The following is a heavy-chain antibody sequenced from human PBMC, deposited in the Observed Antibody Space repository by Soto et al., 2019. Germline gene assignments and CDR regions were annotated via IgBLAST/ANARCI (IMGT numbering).Heavy chain of an antibody. J-gene: IGHJ4*02. CDR1: GFTFSSYS. D-gene: IGHD6-13*01. Sequence: GGSLRLSCAASGFTFSSYSMNWVRQAPGKGLEWVAVISYDGSNKYYADSVKGRFTISRDNSKNTLYLQMNSLRAEDTAVYYCAKVPLPYSSSWPFDYWGQGTLVTVSS. CDR3: AKVPLPYSSSWPFDY. V-gene: IGHV3-30*18. CDR2: ISYDGSNK.